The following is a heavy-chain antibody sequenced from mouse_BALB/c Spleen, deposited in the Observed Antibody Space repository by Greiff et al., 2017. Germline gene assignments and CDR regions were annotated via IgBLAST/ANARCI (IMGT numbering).Heavy chain of an antibody. Sequence: EVKLVESGGGLVKPGGSLKLSCAASGFTFSSYAMSWVRQTPEKRLEWVASISSGGSTYYPDSVKGRFTISRDNARNILYLQMSSLRSEDTAMYYCARGGGSWFAYWGQGTLVTVSA. CDR3: ARGGGSWFAY. V-gene: IGHV5-6-5*01. CDR2: ISSGGST. CDR1: GFTFSSYA. J-gene: IGHJ3*01.